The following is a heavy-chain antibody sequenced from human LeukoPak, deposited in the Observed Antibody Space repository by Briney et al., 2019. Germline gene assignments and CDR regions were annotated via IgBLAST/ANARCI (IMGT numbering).Heavy chain of an antibody. CDR1: GFTFSGYS. D-gene: IGHD5-18*01. V-gene: IGHV3-21*01. Sequence: PGGSLRLSCAASGFTFSGYSMNWVRQAPGKGLEWVSSISRSSYIYYADSVKGRFTISRDNAKNSLYLQMNSLRAEDTAVYYCARDAKYSLDYWGQGTLVTVSS. CDR3: ARDAKYSLDY. J-gene: IGHJ4*02. CDR2: ISRSSYI.